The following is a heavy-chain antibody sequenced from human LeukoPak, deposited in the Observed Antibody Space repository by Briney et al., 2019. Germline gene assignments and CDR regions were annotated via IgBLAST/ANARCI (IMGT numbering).Heavy chain of an antibody. CDR2: IYHNGST. D-gene: IGHD1-1*01. V-gene: IGHV4-38-2*02. J-gene: IGHJ4*02. Sequence: SETLSLTCSVSGYSITSGYYWGWIRQPPGKGLEWVGTIYHNGSTSYNPSLKSRVTISVDTSKNQFSLRLNSVIAADAAIYYCAKITTLDYWGQGTLVTVSS. CDR1: GYSITSGYY. CDR3: AKITTLDY.